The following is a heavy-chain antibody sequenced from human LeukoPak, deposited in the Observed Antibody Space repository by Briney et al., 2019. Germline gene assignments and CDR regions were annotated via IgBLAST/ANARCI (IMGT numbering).Heavy chain of an antibody. J-gene: IGHJ6*04. CDR2: ISSSGSTI. V-gene: IGHV3-48*03. D-gene: IGHD3-10*02. Sequence: GGSLRLSCAACGFTFSSYEMNWVRQAPGKGLEWVSYISSSGSTIYYADSVKGRFTISRDNAKNSLYLQMNSLRAEDTAVYYCAELGITMIGGVWGKGTTVTISS. CDR3: AELGITMIGGV. CDR1: GFTFSSYE.